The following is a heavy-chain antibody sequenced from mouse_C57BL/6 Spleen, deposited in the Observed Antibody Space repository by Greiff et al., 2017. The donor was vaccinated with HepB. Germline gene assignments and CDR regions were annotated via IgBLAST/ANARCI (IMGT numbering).Heavy chain of an antibody. CDR2: IYPGDGDT. Sequence: VQLQQSGAELVKPGASVKISCKASGYAFSSYWMNWVKQRPGKGLEWIGQIYPGDGDTNYNGKFKGKATLTADKSSSTAYMQLSSLTSEDSAVYFCARDGGLYYGSSYVNWYFDVWGTGTTVTVSS. CDR1: GYAFSSYW. D-gene: IGHD1-1*01. J-gene: IGHJ1*03. V-gene: IGHV1-80*01. CDR3: ARDGGLYYGSSYVNWYFDV.